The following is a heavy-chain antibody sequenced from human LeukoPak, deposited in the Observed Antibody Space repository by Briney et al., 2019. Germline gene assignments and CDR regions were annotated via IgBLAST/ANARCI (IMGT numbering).Heavy chain of an antibody. V-gene: IGHV1-2*02. CDR3: ARDWGMVAGTAGDY. CDR2: INPKRGEK. Sequence: GASVKVSCKTSGFTFTGYYIHWLRQAPGQGLEWMGWINPKRGEKNYAPKFQGRVTMTRDTSIRTAYMDLSSLRADDTAVYYCARDWGMVAGTAGDYWGQGTLVTVSS. CDR1: GFTFTGYY. D-gene: IGHD6-19*01. J-gene: IGHJ4*02.